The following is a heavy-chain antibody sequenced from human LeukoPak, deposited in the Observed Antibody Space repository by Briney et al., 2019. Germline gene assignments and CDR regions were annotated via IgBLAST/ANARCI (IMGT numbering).Heavy chain of an antibody. CDR3: ARVMKRRASWSGYHDY. V-gene: IGHV3-13*01. CDR2: IGSTGDT. J-gene: IGHJ4*02. Sequence: GGSLRLSCAASGFSFNIYDMHWVRQVTGEGLEWVSGIGSTGDTYYLGSVQGRFIISRDNAKNSLYPQMTSLSAGDTAIYYCARVMKRRASWSGYHDYWGQGALVTVSS. CDR1: GFSFNIYD. D-gene: IGHD3-3*01.